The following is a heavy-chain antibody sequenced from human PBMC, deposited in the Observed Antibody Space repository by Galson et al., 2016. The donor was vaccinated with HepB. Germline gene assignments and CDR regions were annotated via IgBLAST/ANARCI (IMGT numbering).Heavy chain of an antibody. CDR2: INRNNVGT. V-gene: IGHV1-18*01. Sequence: SVKVSCKASGYTLMNYGTIWVRQAPGQGLEWMGWINRNNVGTSYAQNLQGRVTLTTDTSTNTAYMELRSLRSDDTAIYYCAREGTSWTADYWGQGTLVTVSS. J-gene: IGHJ4*02. CDR1: GYTLMNYG. D-gene: IGHD2-2*01. CDR3: AREGTSWTADY.